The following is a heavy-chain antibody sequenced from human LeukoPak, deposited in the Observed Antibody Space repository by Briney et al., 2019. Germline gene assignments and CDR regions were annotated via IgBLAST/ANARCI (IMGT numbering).Heavy chain of an antibody. CDR3: ARVENHFGEVPCVY. J-gene: IGHJ4*02. CDR1: GFTFSSSA. D-gene: IGHD3-10*01. CDR2: ISYDGSNK. V-gene: IGHV3-30-3*01. Sequence: GRSLRLSCVASGFTFSSSAMHWVRQAPGKGLEWVAVISYDGSNKYYRDSVKGRFSISRDNSKNTLYLQMNSLRAEDTAVYYCARVENHFGEVPCVYGGEGTLVTVSS.